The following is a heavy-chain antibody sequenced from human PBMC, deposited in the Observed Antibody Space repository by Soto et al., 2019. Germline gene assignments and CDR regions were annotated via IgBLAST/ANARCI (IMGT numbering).Heavy chain of an antibody. D-gene: IGHD3-22*01. CDR2: IWYDGSNK. CDR1: GFTFSSYG. Sequence: GGSLRLSCAASGFTFSSYGMHWVRQAPGKGLEWVAVIWYDGSNKYYADSVKGRFTISRDNSKNTLYLQMNSLRAEDTAVYYCAREPYYYDSSAYFQHWGQGTLVTVSS. V-gene: IGHV3-33*01. J-gene: IGHJ1*01. CDR3: AREPYYYDSSAYFQH.